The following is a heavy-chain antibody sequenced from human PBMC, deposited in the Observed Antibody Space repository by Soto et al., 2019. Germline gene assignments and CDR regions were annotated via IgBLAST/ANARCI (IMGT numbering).Heavy chain of an antibody. CDR2: IYHSGST. J-gene: IGHJ5*02. CDR3: ARALITMVRGVIIGDWFDP. Sequence: QLQLQESGSGLVKPSQTLSLTCAVSGGSISSGGYSWSWIRQPPGKGLEWIGYIYHSGSTSYNPSLKSRVTISVDRSKNQFSLKLSSVTAADTAVYYCARALITMVRGVIIGDWFDPWGQGTLVTVSS. V-gene: IGHV4-30-2*01. CDR1: GGSISSGGYS. D-gene: IGHD3-10*01.